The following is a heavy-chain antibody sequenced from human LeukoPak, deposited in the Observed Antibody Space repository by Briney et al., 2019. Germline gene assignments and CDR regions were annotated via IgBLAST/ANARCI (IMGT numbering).Heavy chain of an antibody. Sequence: SVKVSCKASGGTFSSYAISWVRQAPGQGLEWMGRIIPILGIANYAQKFQGRVMITADKSTSTAYMELSSLRSEDTAVYYCASYDYNYDSSGLDIWGQGTMVTVSS. CDR3: ASYDYNYDSSGLDI. CDR2: IIPILGIA. D-gene: IGHD3-22*01. CDR1: GGTFSSYA. J-gene: IGHJ3*02. V-gene: IGHV1-69*04.